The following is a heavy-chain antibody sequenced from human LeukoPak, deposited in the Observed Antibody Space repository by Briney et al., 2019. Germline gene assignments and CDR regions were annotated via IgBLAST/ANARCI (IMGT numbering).Heavy chain of an antibody. CDR2: TNADGRST. CDR3: ARDSSGWYGYYYYGMDV. V-gene: IGHV3-23*01. J-gene: IGHJ6*02. CDR1: GFTFSSYA. D-gene: IGHD6-19*01. Sequence: GGSLRLSCAASGFTFSSYAMSWVRQAPGKGLEWVSITNADGRSTYYADSVKGRFTMSRDDFKNTLYLQMNSLRAEDTAVYYRARDSSGWYGYYYYGMDVWGQGTTVTVSS.